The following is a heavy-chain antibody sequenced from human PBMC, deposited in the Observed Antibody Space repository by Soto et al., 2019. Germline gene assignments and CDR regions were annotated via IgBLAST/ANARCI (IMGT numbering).Heavy chain of an antibody. CDR1: GGSISSSSYY. J-gene: IGHJ4*02. V-gene: IGHV4-39*01. CDR2: IYYSGST. CDR3: ARHAYYYDS. Sequence: SETLSFTCTVSGGSISSSSYYWGWIRQPPGKGLEWIGSIYYSGSTYYNPSLKSRVTISVDTSKNQFSLKLSSVTAADTAVYYCARHAYYYDSWGQGTLVTVSS. D-gene: IGHD3-22*01.